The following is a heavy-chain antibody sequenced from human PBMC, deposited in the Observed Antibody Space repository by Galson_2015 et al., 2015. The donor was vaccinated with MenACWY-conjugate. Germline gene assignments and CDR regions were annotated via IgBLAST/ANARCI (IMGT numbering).Heavy chain of an antibody. J-gene: IGHJ4*02. CDR1: EFTFRSYA. CDR2: ISAGGDNT. Sequence: SLRLSCAPFEFTFRSYAMSWVRQAPGRGLEWVSAISAGGDNTYNADSVKGRFTISKDNSKNTLYLQMSSLRADDTAVYYCAKKGGAYGDSSHVDYWGQGTLVTVSS. D-gene: IGHD4-17*01. CDR3: AKKGGAYGDSSHVDY. V-gene: IGHV3-23*01.